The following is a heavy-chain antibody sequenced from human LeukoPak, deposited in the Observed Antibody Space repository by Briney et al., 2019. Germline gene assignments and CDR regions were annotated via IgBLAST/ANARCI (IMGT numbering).Heavy chain of an antibody. D-gene: IGHD3-22*01. Sequence: GGSLRLFCAASGFTFSTYSMNWVRQAPGKGLEWVSFISSSGSAIHYADSVRGRFTISRDNAKNSLFLQMSRLRAEDTAVYYCAREKLSFFDSSGYFDHWGQGTLVTVSS. J-gene: IGHJ4*02. CDR3: AREKLSFFDSSGYFDH. CDR1: GFTFSTYS. V-gene: IGHV3-48*04. CDR2: ISSSGSAI.